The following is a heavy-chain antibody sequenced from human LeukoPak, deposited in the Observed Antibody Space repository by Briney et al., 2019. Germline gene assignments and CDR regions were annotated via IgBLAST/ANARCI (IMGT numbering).Heavy chain of an antibody. J-gene: IGHJ4*02. Sequence: ASVKVSCKASGYTFTSYDINWVRQATGQGLEWMGWMNPNSGNTGYAQKFQGGVTMTRNTSISTAYMELSSLRSEDTAVYYCARKRYCSGGSCYYPHFDYWGQGTLVTVST. D-gene: IGHD2-15*01. CDR2: MNPNSGNT. CDR1: GYTFTSYD. V-gene: IGHV1-8*01. CDR3: ARKRYCSGGSCYYPHFDY.